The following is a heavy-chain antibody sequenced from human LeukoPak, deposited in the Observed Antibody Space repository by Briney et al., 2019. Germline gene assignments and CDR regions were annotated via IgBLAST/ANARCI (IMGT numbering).Heavy chain of an antibody. J-gene: IGHJ6*02. D-gene: IGHD1-1*01. V-gene: IGHV3-30-3*01. CDR3: ARDPLVSSWNVLFYYYYGMDV. CDR2: ISYDGSNK. CDR1: RFTFSSYA. Sequence: GGSLRLSCAASRFTFSSYAMHWVRQAPGKGLEWVAVISYDGSNKYYADSVKGRFTISRDNSKNTLYLQMNSLRAEDTAVYYCARDPLVSSWNVLFYYYYGMDVWGQGTTVTVSS.